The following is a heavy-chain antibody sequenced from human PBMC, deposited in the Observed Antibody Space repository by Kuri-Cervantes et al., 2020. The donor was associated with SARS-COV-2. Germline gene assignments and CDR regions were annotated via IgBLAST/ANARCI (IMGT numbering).Heavy chain of an antibody. CDR1: GDSVSSNSAA. J-gene: IGHJ6*02. D-gene: IGHD2-2*01. V-gene: IGHV6-1*01. Sequence: SQTLSLTCAISGDSVSSNSAAWNWIRQSPSRGLEWLGRTYYRSKWYNDYAVCVKSRVTINPDTAKNQFSLQLSSVTAADTAVYYCARLGVAYCSSTSCPRSYYYGMDVWGQGTTVTVSS. CDR3: ARLGVAYCSSTSCPRSYYYGMDV. CDR2: TYYRSKWYN.